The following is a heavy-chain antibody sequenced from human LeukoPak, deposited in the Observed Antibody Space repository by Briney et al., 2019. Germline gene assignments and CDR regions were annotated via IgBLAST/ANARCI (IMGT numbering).Heavy chain of an antibody. CDR3: AKDLGYSYGYVDY. V-gene: IGHV3-30*02. CDR2: IRYDGSNK. J-gene: IGHJ4*02. D-gene: IGHD5-18*01. Sequence: GGSLRLSCAASGFTFSSFGMHWVRQAPGKGLEWVALIRYDGSNKYYADSVKGRFTISRDNSKHTLYLQVNSLRAEDTAMYYCAKDLGYSYGYVDYWGQGALVTVSS. CDR1: GFTFSSFG.